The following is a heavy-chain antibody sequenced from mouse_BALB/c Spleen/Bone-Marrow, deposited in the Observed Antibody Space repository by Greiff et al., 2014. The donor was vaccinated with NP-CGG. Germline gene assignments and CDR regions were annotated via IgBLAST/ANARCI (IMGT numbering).Heavy chain of an antibody. J-gene: IGHJ2*01. D-gene: IGHD3-2*02. CDR3: TRRPLQANSYFDC. V-gene: IGHV5-6*02. Sequence: EVKLEESGGDLVKPGGSLKLSCVASGFTFSSYGMSWVRQTPDKRLEWVATISSGGSSTYYPASVQGRSTITRDKAKSTLYLLMSSPNSEDTAMYYCTRRPLQANSYFDCWGQGTTLTVSS. CDR1: GFTFSSYG. CDR2: ISSGGSST.